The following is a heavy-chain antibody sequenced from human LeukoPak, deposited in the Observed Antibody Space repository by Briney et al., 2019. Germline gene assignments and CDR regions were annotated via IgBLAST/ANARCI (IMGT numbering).Heavy chain of an antibody. CDR1: GFTFSSYD. CDR3: ARDGLYDILTGYGDY. J-gene: IGHJ4*02. Sequence: GGSLRLSCAASGFTFSSYDMHWVRQGTGKGLEWVSAIGTAGDTYYPGSVKGRFTISRENAKNSLYLQMNSLRAGDTAVYYCARDGLYDILTGYGDYWGQGTLVTVSS. V-gene: IGHV3-13*01. D-gene: IGHD3-9*01. CDR2: IGTAGDT.